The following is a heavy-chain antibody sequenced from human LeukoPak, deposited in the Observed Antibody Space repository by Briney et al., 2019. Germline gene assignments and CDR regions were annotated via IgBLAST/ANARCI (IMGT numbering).Heavy chain of an antibody. CDR1: GFTFSSYA. V-gene: IGHV3-30-3*01. Sequence: GGSLRLSCAASGFTFSSYAMHWVRQAPGKGLEWVAVISYDGSNKYYADSVKGRFTISRDNSKNTLYLQMNSLRAEDTAIYYCARTSWIVGASYYFDYWGQGTLVTVSS. CDR2: ISYDGSNK. CDR3: ARTSWIVGASYYFDY. J-gene: IGHJ4*02. D-gene: IGHD1-26*01.